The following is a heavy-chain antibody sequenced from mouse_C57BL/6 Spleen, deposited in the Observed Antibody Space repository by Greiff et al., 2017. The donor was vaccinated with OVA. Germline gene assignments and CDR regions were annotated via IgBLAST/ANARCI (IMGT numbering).Heavy chain of an antibody. D-gene: IGHD1-1*01. CDR2: IDPSDSYT. Sequence: VQLKQPGAELVKPGASVKLSCKASGYTFTSYWMQWVKQRPGQGLEWIGEIDPSDSYTNYNQKFKGKATLTVDTSSSTAYMQLSSLTSEDSAVYYCARSRITTVQGYFDYWGQGTTLTVSS. V-gene: IGHV1-50*01. CDR1: GYTFTSYW. J-gene: IGHJ2*01. CDR3: ARSRITTVQGYFDY.